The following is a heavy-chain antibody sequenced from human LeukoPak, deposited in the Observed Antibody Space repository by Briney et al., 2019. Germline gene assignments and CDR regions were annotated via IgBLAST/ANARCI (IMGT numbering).Heavy chain of an antibody. J-gene: IGHJ4*02. CDR3: ARLIGASAFDY. CDR2: INHSGGT. CDR1: RGSFSNCY. D-gene: IGHD2-21*01. Sequence: PSETLSLTWAVYRGSFSNCYGSWIRQPPGKGLEWIGEINHSGGTNYNPSLKSRVTISEDTSKKQFSLKLGSVTAADTAVYYCARLIGASAFDYWGQGTLVTVSS. V-gene: IGHV4-34*01.